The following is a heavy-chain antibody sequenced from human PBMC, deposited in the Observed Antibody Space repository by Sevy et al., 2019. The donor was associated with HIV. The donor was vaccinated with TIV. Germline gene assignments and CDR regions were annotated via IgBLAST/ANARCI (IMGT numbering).Heavy chain of an antibody. Sequence: GGSLRLSCTASGFTLGEYAMSWFRQAPGKGLEWVGFIRSKTCGGTTEYAASVKGGLTISREDSKSIAYLQMNSLKTEDKAMYYCSREGSEGSVAQPDAFDIWGQGTMVTVSS. V-gene: IGHV3-49*03. CDR2: IRSKTCGGTT. CDR3: SREGSEGSVAQPDAFDI. CDR1: GFTLGEYA. J-gene: IGHJ3*02. D-gene: IGHD6-19*01.